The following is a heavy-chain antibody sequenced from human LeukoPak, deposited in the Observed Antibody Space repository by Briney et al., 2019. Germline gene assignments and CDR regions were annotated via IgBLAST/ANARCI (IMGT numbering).Heavy chain of an antibody. V-gene: IGHV3-30*02. Sequence: GGSLRLSCAASAFTFSSYGMHWVRQAPGKGLEWVAFIRYDGSNKYYADSVKGRFTISRDNSKNTLYLQMNSLRAEDTAVYYCAKVRLPVGGGSGNWFDPWGQGTLVTVCS. CDR2: IRYDGSNK. CDR3: AKVRLPVGGGSGNWFDP. CDR1: AFTFSSYG. J-gene: IGHJ5*02. D-gene: IGHD3-10*01.